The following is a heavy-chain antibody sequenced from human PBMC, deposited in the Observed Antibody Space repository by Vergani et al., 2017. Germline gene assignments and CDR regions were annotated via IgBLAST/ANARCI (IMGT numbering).Heavy chain of an antibody. J-gene: IGHJ4*02. V-gene: IGHV2-5*01. CDR2: IYWNDDK. D-gene: IGHD6-6*01. CDR1: GFSLSTSGVG. CDR3: AHRLREQLVGDYFDY. Sequence: QITLKESGPTLVKPTQTLTLTCTFSGFSLSTSGVGVGWIRQPPGKALEWLALIYWNDDKRYSPSLKSRLTITKDTSKNQVVLTMTNMDPVDTATYYFAHRLREQLVGDYFDYWGQGTLVTVSS.